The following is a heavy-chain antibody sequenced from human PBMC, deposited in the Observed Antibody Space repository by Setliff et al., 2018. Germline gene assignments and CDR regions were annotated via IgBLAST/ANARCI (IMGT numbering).Heavy chain of an antibody. CDR2: IYPGDSDT. Sequence: GESLKISCKGSGHSFNTYWITWVRQMPGKGLEWMGTIYPGDSDTRYSPSFQGQVTISADKSISTAYLQWSSLKASDTAMYYCARVTPDYYYYYGMDVWGQGTTVTVSS. CDR3: ARVTPDYYYYYGMDV. J-gene: IGHJ6*02. V-gene: IGHV5-51*01. D-gene: IGHD5-18*01. CDR1: GHSFNTYW.